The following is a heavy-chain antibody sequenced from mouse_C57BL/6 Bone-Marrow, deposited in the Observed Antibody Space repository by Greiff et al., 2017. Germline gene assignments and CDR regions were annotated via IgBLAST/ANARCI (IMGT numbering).Heavy chain of an antibody. Sequence: QVQLQQPGAELVMPGASVKLSCKASGYTFTSYWMHWVKQRPGQGLEWIGEIYPSDSYTNYNQKFKGKSTLTVDKSSSTAYMQLSSLTSEDSAVXYGAREESFEMDYWGQGTTLTVSS. V-gene: IGHV1-69*01. J-gene: IGHJ2*01. CDR3: AREESFEMDY. CDR1: GYTFTSYW. CDR2: IYPSDSYT.